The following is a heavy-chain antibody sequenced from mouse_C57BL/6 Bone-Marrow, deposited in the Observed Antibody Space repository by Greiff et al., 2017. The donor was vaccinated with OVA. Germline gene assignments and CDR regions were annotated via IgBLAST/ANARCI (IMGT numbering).Heavy chain of an antibody. D-gene: IGHD1-1*01. CDR2: FDPENGDT. CDR1: GFHIKDDY. J-gene: IGHJ1*03. V-gene: IGHV14-4*01. Sequence: VQLKQSGAELVRPGASVKLSCTASGFHIKDDYMHWVKQRPEQGLEWFGWFDPENGDTEYASKFQGKATLTADKSSNTAYLQLSSLTSEDTAVYYCTRYYGSSYWYFDVWGKGTTVTVSS. CDR3: TRYYGSSYWYFDV.